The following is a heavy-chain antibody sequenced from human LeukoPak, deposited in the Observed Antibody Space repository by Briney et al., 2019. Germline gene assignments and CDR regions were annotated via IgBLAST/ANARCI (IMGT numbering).Heavy chain of an antibody. CDR3: AKFPGHQDIVVVPAAIPGGYFDY. CDR2: ISGSGGST. V-gene: IGHV3-23*01. J-gene: IGHJ4*02. D-gene: IGHD2-2*02. CDR1: GFTFSSYA. Sequence: GGSLRLSCAASGFTFSSYAMSWVRQAPGKGLEWVSAISGSGGSTYYADSVKGRFTISRDNSKNTLYLQMNSLRAEDTAVYYCAKFPGHQDIVVVPAAIPGGYFDYWGQGTLVTVSS.